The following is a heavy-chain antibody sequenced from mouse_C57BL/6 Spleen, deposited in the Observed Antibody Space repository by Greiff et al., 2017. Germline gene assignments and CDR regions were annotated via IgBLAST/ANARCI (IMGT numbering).Heavy chain of an antibody. V-gene: IGHV1-53*01. CDR2: INPSDGGT. CDR3: ARSNDGSSLYYFDY. D-gene: IGHD1-1*01. Sequence: VQLQQSGTELVKPGASVKLSCKASGYTFTSYWMHWVKQRPGQGLEWIGNINPSDGGTNYNEKFKSKATLTVDKSSSTAYMQLSSLTSEDSAVYYCARSNDGSSLYYFDYWGQGTTLTVSS. J-gene: IGHJ2*01. CDR1: GYTFTSYW.